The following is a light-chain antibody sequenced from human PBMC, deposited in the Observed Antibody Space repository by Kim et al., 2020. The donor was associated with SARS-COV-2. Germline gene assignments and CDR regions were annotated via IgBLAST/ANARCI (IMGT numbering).Light chain of an antibody. CDR3: NPRSNRPFI. J-gene: IGKJ4*01. CDR2: DAS. CDR1: KSVTTY. V-gene: IGKV3-11*01. Sequence: EIVLTQSPATLSLSPGERATLSCRASKSVTTYLAWYQQKPGQAPRLLIYDASNRATGIPARFTGSGSGTDFTLTISSLEPEDFAVYYSNPRSNRPFIFGGGNKGDTK.